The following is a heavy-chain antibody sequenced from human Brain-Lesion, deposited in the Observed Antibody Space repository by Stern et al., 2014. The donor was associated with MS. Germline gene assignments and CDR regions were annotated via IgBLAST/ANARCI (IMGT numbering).Heavy chain of an antibody. D-gene: IGHD2-2*01. J-gene: IGHJ6*02. Sequence: QLQLQESGPGLVKPSQTLSLSCTVSGGSISSGGYYWSWIRQPAGKGLEWIGRIFNSGSTSYNPSLKGRSTISIDTSKNQFSLRLNSMTAADTAVYYCARGRVVPGFQYYATDVWGQGTTVIVSS. V-gene: IGHV4-61*02. CDR2: IFNSGST. CDR1: GGSISSGGYY. CDR3: ARGRVVPGFQYYATDV.